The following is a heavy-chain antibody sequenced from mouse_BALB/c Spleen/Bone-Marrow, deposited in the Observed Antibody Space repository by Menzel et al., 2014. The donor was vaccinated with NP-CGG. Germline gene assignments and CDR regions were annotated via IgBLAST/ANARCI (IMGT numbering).Heavy chain of an antibody. CDR3: TRGGRYDEVAY. V-gene: IGHV1-67*01. Sequence: QVQLKESGPELVRPGVSVKISCKGSSYTFTDYAMHWVKQSHAKGLEWIGVISTYYGNANYNQKFKGKATMTVDKSSSTAYMELARLTSEDSAVYYCTRGGRYDEVAYWGQGTLVTVSA. D-gene: IGHD2-14*01. CDR1: SYTFTDYA. CDR2: ISTYYGNA. J-gene: IGHJ3*01.